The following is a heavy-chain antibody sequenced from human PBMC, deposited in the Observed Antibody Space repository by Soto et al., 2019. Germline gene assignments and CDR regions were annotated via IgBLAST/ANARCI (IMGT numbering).Heavy chain of an antibody. V-gene: IGHV3-23*01. CDR3: AKVVNYDFWSGYYRDYYYYYMDV. CDR1: GFTFSSYA. Sequence: EVQLLESGGGLVQPGGSLRLSCAASGFTFSSYAMSWVRQAPGKGLEWVSTIPGSDVTTYYADPVKGRFTISRDNSKNTLYLQMNSLRAEDTAVYYCAKVVNYDFWSGYYRDYYYYYMDVWGKGTTVTVSS. CDR2: IPGSDVTT. J-gene: IGHJ6*03. D-gene: IGHD3-3*01.